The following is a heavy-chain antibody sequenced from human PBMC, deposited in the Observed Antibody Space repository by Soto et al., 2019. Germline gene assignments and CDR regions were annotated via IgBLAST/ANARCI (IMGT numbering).Heavy chain of an antibody. J-gene: IGHJ6*02. Sequence: PGESLKISCKGSGYSFTSYWISWVRQMPGKGLEWMGRIDPSDSYTNYSPSFQGHVTISADKSISTAYLQWSSLKASDTAMFYCARGPTPLSYYYYYYGMDVWGQGTTVTSP. V-gene: IGHV5-10-1*01. CDR1: GYSFTSYW. D-gene: IGHD2-15*01. CDR2: IDPSDSYT. CDR3: ARGPTPLSYYYYYYGMDV.